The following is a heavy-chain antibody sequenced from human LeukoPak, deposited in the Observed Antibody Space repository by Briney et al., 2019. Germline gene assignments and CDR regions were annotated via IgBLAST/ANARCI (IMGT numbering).Heavy chain of an antibody. D-gene: IGHD1-26*01. V-gene: IGHV3-23*01. CDR2: ISGSGGST. CDR3: AKDEGLVGATTFDY. Sequence: GGSLRLSCAASGFTFSSYAMSWVRQAPGKGLEWVSAISGSGGSTYYADSVKGQFTISRDNSKNTLYLQMNSLRAEDTAVYYCAKDEGLVGATTFDYWGQGTLVTVPS. CDR1: GFTFSSYA. J-gene: IGHJ4*02.